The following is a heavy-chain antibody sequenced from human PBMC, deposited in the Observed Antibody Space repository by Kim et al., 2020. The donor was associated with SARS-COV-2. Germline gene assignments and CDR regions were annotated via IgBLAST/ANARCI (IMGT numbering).Heavy chain of an antibody. J-gene: IGHJ4*02. D-gene: IGHD3-10*02. V-gene: IGHV3-30*03. CDR2: VSYDGNNK. Sequence: GGSLRLSCAASGFTFASYGMHWVRQAPDKGLEWVAVVSYDGNNKYYADSVKGRFTISRDNSKNMVSLQMNSLRAEDTAVYYCAMFDTSGTYSFDSWGQGTLATASS. CDR3: AMFDTSGTYSFDS. CDR1: GFTFASYG.